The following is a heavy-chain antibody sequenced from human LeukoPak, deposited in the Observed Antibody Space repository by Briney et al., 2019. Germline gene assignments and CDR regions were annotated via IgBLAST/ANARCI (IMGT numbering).Heavy chain of an antibody. D-gene: IGHD4-17*01. V-gene: IGHV3-30*04. CDR3: ARDMRGDYGDYSSSDYYYGMDV. CDR1: GFIFSNYA. Sequence: GGSLRLSCAVSGFIFSNYAMHWVRQAPGKGLEWVAVTAYDGSNEYYVDSVKGRFTISRDNSENTVNLQMNSLRAEDTAVYYCARDMRGDYGDYSSSDYYYGMDVWGQGTTVTVSS. J-gene: IGHJ6*02. CDR2: TAYDGSNE.